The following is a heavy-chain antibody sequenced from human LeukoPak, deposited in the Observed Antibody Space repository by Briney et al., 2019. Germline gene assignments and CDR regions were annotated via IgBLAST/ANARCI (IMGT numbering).Heavy chain of an antibody. CDR3: ARGGVLLWFRELFDY. V-gene: IGHV4-34*01. CDR2: INHSGST. D-gene: IGHD3-10*01. CDR1: GGSFSGYY. J-gene: IGHJ4*02. Sequence: SETLSLTCAVYGGSFSGYYWSWIRQPPGKGLEWIGEINHSGSTNYNPSLKSRVTISVDTSKNQFSLKRSSVTAADTAVYYCARGGVLLWFRELFDYWGQGTLVTVSS.